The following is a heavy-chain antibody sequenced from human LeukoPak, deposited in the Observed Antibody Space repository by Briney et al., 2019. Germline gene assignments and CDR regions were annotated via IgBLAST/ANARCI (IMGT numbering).Heavy chain of an antibody. D-gene: IGHD3-22*01. V-gene: IGHV5-51*01. CDR3: ARADAYFYDTRDYMNFDH. CDR1: GYSFANYW. J-gene: IGHJ4*02. CDR2: IYPGDSET. Sequence: GESLKISCKGSGYSFANYWIGWVRQMPGKGLEWMGTIYPGDSETRYSPSFPGQVTISADKSISTAFLQWSSLKASDTAMYYCARADAYFYDTRDYMNFDHWGQGTLVTVSS.